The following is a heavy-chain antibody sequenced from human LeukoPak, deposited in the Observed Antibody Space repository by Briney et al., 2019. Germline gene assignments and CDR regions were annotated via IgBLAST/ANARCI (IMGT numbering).Heavy chain of an antibody. CDR2: ISSSSSTI. CDR3: ARLGREWSILY. CDR1: GFTFSSYS. J-gene: IGHJ4*02. V-gene: IGHV3-48*01. Sequence: GGSLRLSCAASGFTFSSYSMNWVRQAPGKGLEWVSYISSSSSTIYYADSVKGRFTISRDNAKNSLYLQMNSLRAEDTAVYYCARLGREWSILYWGQGTLVTVSS. D-gene: IGHD3-3*01.